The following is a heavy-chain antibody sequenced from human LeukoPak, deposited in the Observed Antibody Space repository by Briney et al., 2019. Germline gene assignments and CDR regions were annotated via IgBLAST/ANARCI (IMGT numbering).Heavy chain of an antibody. D-gene: IGHD4-17*01. V-gene: IGHV3-7*01. J-gene: IGHJ1*01. CDR3: ARAVYGDYVKYFQR. CDR2: IKQDGSEK. Sequence: PGGSLRLSCAASGFTFSTYWMTWVRQAPGKGLEWVANIKQDGSEKYYVDSVKGRFTISRDNAKNSLYLQMNSLRAEDTAVYYCARAVYGDYVKYFQRWGQGTLVTVSS. CDR1: GFTFSTYW.